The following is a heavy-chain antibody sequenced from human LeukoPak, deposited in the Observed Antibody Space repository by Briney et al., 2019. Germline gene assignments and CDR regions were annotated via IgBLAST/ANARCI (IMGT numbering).Heavy chain of an antibody. D-gene: IGHD5-18*01. CDR2: IYHSGST. CDR1: GYSISSGYY. V-gene: IGHV4-38-2*02. Sequence: SETLSLTCTVSGYSISSGYYWGWIRPPPGKGLEWIGSIYHSGSTYYNPSLKSRVTISVDTSKNQFSLKLSSVTAADTAVYYCARLYRRGPGYSYGYYFDYWGQGTLVTVSS. CDR3: ARLYRRGPGYSYGYYFDY. J-gene: IGHJ4*02.